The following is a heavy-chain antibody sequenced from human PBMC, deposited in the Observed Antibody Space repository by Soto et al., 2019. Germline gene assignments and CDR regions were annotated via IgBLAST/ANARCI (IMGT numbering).Heavy chain of an antibody. CDR2: VNPSGGHT. Sequence: QVQLMQSGAEVKKPGASVKVSCKASGDTFSDYYIHWVRQAPGQGLEWMGTVNPSGGHTTYSQHFLGRVTMTRETSSSTRHMGLTSLTSEDTAVCYCARGGHVVVVTAALDYWGQGTLVTVSS. D-gene: IGHD2-21*02. CDR3: ARGGHVVVVTAALDY. J-gene: IGHJ4*02. CDR1: GDTFSDYY. V-gene: IGHV1-46*01.